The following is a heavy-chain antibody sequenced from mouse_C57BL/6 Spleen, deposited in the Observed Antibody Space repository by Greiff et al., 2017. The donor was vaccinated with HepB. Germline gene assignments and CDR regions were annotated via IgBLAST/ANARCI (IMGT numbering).Heavy chain of an antibody. D-gene: IGHD2-5*01. CDR2: IDPSDSYT. CDR3: ARPYYSNSFAY. V-gene: IGHV1-50*01. J-gene: IGHJ3*01. Sequence: QVQLKQPGAELVKPGASVKLSCKASGYTFTSYWMQWVNQRPGQGLEWIGEIDPSDSYTNYNQKFKGKATLTVDTSSSTAYMQLSSLTSEDSAVYYCARPYYSNSFAYWGQGTLVTVSA. CDR1: GYTFTSYW.